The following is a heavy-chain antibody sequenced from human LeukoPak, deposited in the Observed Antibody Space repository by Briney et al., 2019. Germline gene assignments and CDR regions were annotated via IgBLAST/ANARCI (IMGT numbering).Heavy chain of an antibody. CDR3: ATDGGYCSSTSCYRGDYFDY. J-gene: IGHJ4*02. CDR1: GFTFTSYS. V-gene: IGHV3-23*01. Sequence: GGSLRLSCAASGFTFTSYSMSWVRQAPGKGLEWVSGTSDRGDYTYYADSVKGRFTISRDNAKNSLYLQMNSLRAEDTAVYYCATDGGYCSSTSCYRGDYFDYWGQGTLVTVSS. D-gene: IGHD2-2*02. CDR2: TSDRGDYT.